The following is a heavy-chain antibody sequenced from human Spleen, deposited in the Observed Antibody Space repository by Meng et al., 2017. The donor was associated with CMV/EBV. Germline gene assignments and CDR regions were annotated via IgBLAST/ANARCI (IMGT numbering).Heavy chain of an antibody. Sequence: GGSLRLSCAASGFTFRKYTMNWIRRAQGKGLEWVSSISSSGNYIYYADSVKGRFTISRDNAKNSLYLQMNSLRAEDTAVYYCARVHFGVPWDWGQGTLVTVSS. V-gene: IGHV3-21*01. CDR2: ISSSGNYI. CDR3: ARVHFGVPWD. CDR1: GFTFRKYT. J-gene: IGHJ4*02. D-gene: IGHD3-3*01.